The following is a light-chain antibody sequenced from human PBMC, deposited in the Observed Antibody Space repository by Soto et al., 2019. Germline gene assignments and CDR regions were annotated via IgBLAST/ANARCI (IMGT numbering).Light chain of an antibody. CDR2: DAS. Sequence: PGERATLSCRASQSVSSYLAWYQQKPGQAPRLLIYDASNRATGIPARFSGSGSGTDFTLTISSLQPEDFAVYYCQQDYNLLWTFGQGTKVDIK. CDR3: QQDYNLLWT. CDR1: QSVSSY. V-gene: IGKV3D-7*01. J-gene: IGKJ1*01.